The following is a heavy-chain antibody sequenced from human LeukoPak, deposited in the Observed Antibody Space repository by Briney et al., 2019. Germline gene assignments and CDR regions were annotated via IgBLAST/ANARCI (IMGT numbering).Heavy chain of an antibody. J-gene: IGHJ6*02. CDR1: GGSISSYY. Sequence: SETLSLTCTVSGGSISSYYWSWIRQPPGKGLEWIGYIYYSGSTNYNPSLKSRVTISVDTSKDQFSLKLSSVTAADRAVYYCARDRGYSYGYNYYYYGMDVWGQGTTVTVSS. V-gene: IGHV4-59*01. CDR3: ARDRGYSYGYNYYYYGMDV. CDR2: IYYSGST. D-gene: IGHD5-18*01.